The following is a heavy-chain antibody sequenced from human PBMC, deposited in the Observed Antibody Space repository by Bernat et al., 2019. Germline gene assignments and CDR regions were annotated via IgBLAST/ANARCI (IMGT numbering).Heavy chain of an antibody. CDR1: GFSFSTSD. D-gene: IGHD3-16*01. CDR3: ARDGKRRSNYGYDFDY. CDR2: ISGSSTTI. J-gene: IGHJ4*02. Sequence: EVQLVESGGGLVQPGGSLRLSCAASGFSFSTSDMHWVRQAPGKRREGVAFISGSSTTIYYADSVKGRFIISRYNGENSLYLQLSSLRVEDTAVYSCARDGKRRSNYGYDFDYWGQGTLVTVSS. V-gene: IGHV3-48*01.